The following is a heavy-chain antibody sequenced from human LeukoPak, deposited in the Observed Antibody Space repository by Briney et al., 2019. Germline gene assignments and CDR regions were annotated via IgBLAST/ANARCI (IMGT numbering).Heavy chain of an antibody. CDR2: MNPNSGNT. J-gene: IGHJ4*02. Sequence: GASVKVSCKASGYTFTSYDINWARQATGQGLEWMGWMNPNSGNTGYAQKFQGRVTITRNTSISTAYMELSSLRSEDTAVYYCARGRITMVRGVKPFWDSWGQGTLVTVSS. V-gene: IGHV1-8*03. D-gene: IGHD3-10*01. CDR3: ARGRITMVRGVKPFWDS. CDR1: GYTFTSYD.